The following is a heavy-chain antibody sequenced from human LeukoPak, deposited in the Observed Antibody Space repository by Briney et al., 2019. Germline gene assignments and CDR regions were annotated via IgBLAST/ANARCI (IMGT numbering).Heavy chain of an antibody. V-gene: IGHV4-31*03. CDR3: ASQTYYYDSSGYYQNWFDP. J-gene: IGHJ5*02. Sequence: ASETLSLTCTVSGGSISSGGYYWSWIRQHPGKGLEWIGYIYYSGSTYYNPSLKSRVTISVDTSKNQFSLKLSSVTAADTAVYYCASQTYYYDSSGYYQNWFDPWGQGTLVTVSS. CDR1: GGSISSGGYY. D-gene: IGHD3-22*01. CDR2: IYYSGST.